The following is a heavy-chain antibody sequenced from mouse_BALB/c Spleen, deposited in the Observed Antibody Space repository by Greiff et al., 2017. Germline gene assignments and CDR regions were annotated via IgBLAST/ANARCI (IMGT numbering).Heavy chain of an antibody. CDR1: GDSITSCY. J-gene: IGHJ4*01. CDR2: ISYSGST. CDR3: ARLGWLLNYAMDY. D-gene: IGHD2-3*01. V-gene: IGHV3-8*02. Sequence: EVKLVESGPSLVKPSQTLSLTCSVTGDSITSCYWNWIRKFPGNKLEYMGYISYSGSTYYNPSLKSRISITRDTSKNQYYLQLNSVTTEDTATYYCARLGWLLNYAMDYWGQGTSVTVSS.